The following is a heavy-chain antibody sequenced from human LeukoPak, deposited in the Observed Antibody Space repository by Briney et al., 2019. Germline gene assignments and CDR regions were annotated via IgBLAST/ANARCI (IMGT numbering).Heavy chain of an antibody. V-gene: IGHV3-23*01. D-gene: IGHD3-22*01. J-gene: IGHJ4*02. CDR2: ISGSGGST. CDR1: GFTFSSYA. CDR3: AKAPDYYDSSGYYYDY. Sequence: GGPLRLSCAASGFTFSSYAMSWVRQAPGKGLEWVSAISGSGGSTYYADSVKGRFTISRDNSKNTLYLQMNSLRAEDTAVYYCAKAPDYYDSSGYYYDYWGQGTLVTVSS.